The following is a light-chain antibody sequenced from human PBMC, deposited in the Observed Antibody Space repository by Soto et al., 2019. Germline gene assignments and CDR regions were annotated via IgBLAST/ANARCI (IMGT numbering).Light chain of an antibody. V-gene: IGKV3D-15*01. CDR3: QQYSNRYT. CDR2: GAS. J-gene: IGKJ2*01. Sequence: EIVMTQSPATLSLSPGERATLSCRASQSVSSSLPWYQHKPGQAPRLLIYGASIRATGIPARFSGSGSGTEFTLTISSLQSEDFAAYYCQQYSNRYTFGQGTKLEIK. CDR1: QSVSSS.